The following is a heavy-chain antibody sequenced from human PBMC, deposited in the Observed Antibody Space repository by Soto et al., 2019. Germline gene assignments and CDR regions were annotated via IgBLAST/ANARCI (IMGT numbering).Heavy chain of an antibody. D-gene: IGHD3-22*01. Sequence: ASVKVSCKASGYTLTAYQMHWVRQAPGQGLEWMGWINPNSGGTNYDRKFQGRVTMTADTSINTAYMEVTRLRFDDTAVYFCARDGNYAYVSYFFDYWGQGALVTVSS. J-gene: IGHJ4*02. V-gene: IGHV1-2*02. CDR1: GYTLTAYQ. CDR2: INPNSGGT. CDR3: ARDGNYAYVSYFFDY.